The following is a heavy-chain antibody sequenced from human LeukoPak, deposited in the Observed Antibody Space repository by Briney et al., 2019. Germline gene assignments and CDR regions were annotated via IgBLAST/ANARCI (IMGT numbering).Heavy chain of an antibody. CDR3: AKDWLWFGELSNIDY. D-gene: IGHD3-10*01. V-gene: IGHV3-7*01. Sequence: GGSLRLSCAASGFTFSSYWMSWVRQAPGKGLEWVANIKEDGSEKYYVDSVKGRFTISRDNAKNSLYLQMNSLRAEDTAVYYCAKDWLWFGELSNIDYWGQGTLVTVSS. CDR2: IKEDGSEK. J-gene: IGHJ4*02. CDR1: GFTFSSYW.